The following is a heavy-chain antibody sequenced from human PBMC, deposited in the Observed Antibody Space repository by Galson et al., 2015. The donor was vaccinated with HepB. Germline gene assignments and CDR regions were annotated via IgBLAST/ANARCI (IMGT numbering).Heavy chain of an antibody. J-gene: IGHJ4*02. CDR1: GLTFSNYG. CDR3: AKHGSSWSYYFDY. V-gene: IGHV3-33*06. CDR2: IWHDGSSQ. D-gene: IGHD6-13*01. Sequence: SLRLSCAASGLTFSNYGMHWVRQAPGKGLEWVAAIWHDGSSQYYIDSVKGRFTISRDNSDNTLYLQMNSLRAGDTAVYYCAKHGSSWSYYFDYWGQGTLVTVSS.